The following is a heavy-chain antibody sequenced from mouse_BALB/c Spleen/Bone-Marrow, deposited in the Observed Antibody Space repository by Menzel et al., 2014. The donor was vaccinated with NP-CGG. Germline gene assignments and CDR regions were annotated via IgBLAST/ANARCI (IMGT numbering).Heavy chain of an antibody. CDR1: GYTFTEYT. CDR2: INPYNDVT. J-gene: IGHJ2*01. CDR3: TRKEYGNYLFDY. D-gene: IGHD2-10*02. Sequence: VQLQQSGPELVKPGASVKISCKTSGYTFTEYTMHWMKQSHGRSLEWIGGINPYNDVTTYNQKFKGKATLTVDKSSSTAYMELRSLTSEDSAVYYFTRKEYGNYLFDYWGQGTTLTVSS. V-gene: IGHV1-18*01.